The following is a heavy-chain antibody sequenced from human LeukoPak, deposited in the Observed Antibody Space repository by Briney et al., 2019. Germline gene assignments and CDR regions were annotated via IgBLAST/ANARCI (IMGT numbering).Heavy chain of an antibody. CDR3: ARDGCSSTSCFDY. J-gene: IGHJ4*02. V-gene: IGHV3-11*04. Sequence: KPGGSLGLSCAASGFIFSDYYMSWVCQAPGEGLGWVSYICASVSTVNYADSVKGGFTISRDNAKRSLYLHMNNLTAEDTAVYYCARDGCSSTSCFDYWGQRTLVIVSS. CDR2: ICASVSTV. CDR1: GFIFSDYY. D-gene: IGHD2-2*01.